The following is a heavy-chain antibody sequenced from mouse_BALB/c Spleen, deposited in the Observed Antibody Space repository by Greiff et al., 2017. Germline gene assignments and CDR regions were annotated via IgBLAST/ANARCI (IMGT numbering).Heavy chain of an antibody. Sequence: QVHVKQSGPGLVQPSQSLSITCTVSGFSLTSYGVHWVRQSPGKGLEWLGVIWSGGSTDYNAAFISRLSISKDNSKSQVFFKMNSLQANDTAIYYCARGQIYYYAMDYWGQGTSVTVSS. V-gene: IGHV2-2*02. CDR1: GFSLTSYG. J-gene: IGHJ4*01. CDR3: ARGQIYYYAMDY. CDR2: IWSGGST.